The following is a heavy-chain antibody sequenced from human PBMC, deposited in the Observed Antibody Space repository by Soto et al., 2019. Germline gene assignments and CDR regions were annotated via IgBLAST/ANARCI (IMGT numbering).Heavy chain of an antibody. D-gene: IGHD3-22*01. CDR2: ISAYNGNT. J-gene: IGHJ4*02. CDR3: ARDHPQPWSPSYYDSSGYYYGY. CDR1: GYTFTSYG. V-gene: IGHV1-18*01. Sequence: GASVTVSCKASGYTFTSYGISWVRQAPGQGLEWMGWISAYNGNTNYAQKLQGRVTMTTDTSTSTAYMELRSLRSDDTAVYYCARDHPQPWSPSYYDSSGYYYGYWGQGTLVTVSS.